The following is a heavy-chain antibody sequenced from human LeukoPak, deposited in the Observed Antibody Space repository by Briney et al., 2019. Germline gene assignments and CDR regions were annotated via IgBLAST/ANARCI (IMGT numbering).Heavy chain of an antibody. J-gene: IGHJ4*02. V-gene: IGHV1-69*13. Sequence: ASVKVSCKASGRTFSSYAISWVRQAPGQGLEWMGGIIPIFGTANYAQKFQGRVTITADESTSTAYMELSSLRSEDTAVYYCARSRGTVTTGQGDYWGQGTLVTVSS. D-gene: IGHD4-17*01. CDR2: IIPIFGTA. CDR1: GRTFSSYA. CDR3: ARSRGTVTTGQGDY.